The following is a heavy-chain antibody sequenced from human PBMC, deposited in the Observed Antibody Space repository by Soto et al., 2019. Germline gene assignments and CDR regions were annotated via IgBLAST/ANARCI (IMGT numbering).Heavy chain of an antibody. Sequence: SETLSLTCTVSGGSISSYYWSWIRQPPGKGLEWIGYIYYSGSTNYNPSLKSRVTISVDTSKNQFSLKLSSVTAADTAVYYCARGSGTDYYDFWSGERNYYYYMDVWGKGTTVTVSS. V-gene: IGHV4-59*08. CDR1: GGSISSYY. J-gene: IGHJ6*03. CDR3: ARGSGTDYYDFWSGERNYYYYMDV. D-gene: IGHD3-3*01. CDR2: IYYSGST.